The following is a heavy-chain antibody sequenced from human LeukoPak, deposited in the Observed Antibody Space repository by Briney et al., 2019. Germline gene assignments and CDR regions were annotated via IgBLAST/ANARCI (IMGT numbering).Heavy chain of an antibody. CDR3: ARDLYCSSGSCYSGLYY. D-gene: IGHD2-15*01. J-gene: IGHJ4*02. CDR2: ISYDGSNK. Sequence: PGGSLRLSCAASGFTFSSYAMHWVRQAPGKGLEWVAVISYDGSNKYYADSVKGRFTISRDNSKNTLYLQMNSLRAEDTAVYYCARDLYCSSGSCYSGLYYWGQGTLVTVSS. CDR1: GFTFSSYA. V-gene: IGHV3-30*04.